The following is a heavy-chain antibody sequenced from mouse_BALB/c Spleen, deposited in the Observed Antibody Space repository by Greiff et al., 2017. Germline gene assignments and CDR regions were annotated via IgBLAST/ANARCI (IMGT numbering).Heavy chain of an antibody. CDR2: IWGDGST. D-gene: IGHD2-14*01. V-gene: IGHV2-6-7*01. Sequence: VQGVESGPGLVAPSQSLSITCTVSGFSLTGYGVNWVRQPPGKGLEWLGMIWGDGSTDYNSALKSRLSISKDNSKSQVFLKMNSLQTDDTARYYCARDPSILGHYRCWAMDYWGQGTSVTVSS. CDR3: ARDPSILGHYRCWAMDY. CDR1: GFSLTGYG. J-gene: IGHJ4*01.